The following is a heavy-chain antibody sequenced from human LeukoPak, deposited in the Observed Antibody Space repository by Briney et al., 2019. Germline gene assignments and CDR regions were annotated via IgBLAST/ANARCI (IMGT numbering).Heavy chain of an antibody. D-gene: IGHD4-17*01. CDR2: IEASGNT. Sequence: PSQTLSLTCTVSGGSISSGRYYWSWIRQPAGKGLEWVGRIEASGNTDYNPSLNSRVTISVDTSKNQFSLKLSSVTAADTAVYYCARDYGDIPPDWYYDLWGRGTLVTVSS. J-gene: IGHJ2*01. V-gene: IGHV4-61*02. CDR3: ARDYGDIPPDWYYDL. CDR1: GGSISSGRYY.